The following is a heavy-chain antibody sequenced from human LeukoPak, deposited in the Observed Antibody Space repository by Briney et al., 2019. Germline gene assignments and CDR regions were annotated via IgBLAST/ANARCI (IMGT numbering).Heavy chain of an antibody. D-gene: IGHD3-22*01. Sequence: ASVKVSCKASGYTFTSYGISWVRQAPGQGLEWMGWISAYNGNTNYAQKLQGRVTMTRDTSTSTVYMELSSLRSEDTAVYYCARSTYYYDSSGYSIDYWGQGTLVTVSS. CDR3: ARSTYYYDSSGYSIDY. CDR1: GYTFTSYG. J-gene: IGHJ4*02. CDR2: ISAYNGNT. V-gene: IGHV1-18*01.